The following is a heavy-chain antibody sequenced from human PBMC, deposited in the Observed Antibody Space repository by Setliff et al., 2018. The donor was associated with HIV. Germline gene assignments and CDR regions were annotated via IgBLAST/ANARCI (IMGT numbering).Heavy chain of an antibody. CDR1: GYTFTSYG. D-gene: IGHD3-3*01. J-gene: IGHJ4*02. V-gene: IGHV1-2*02. Sequence: GASVKVSCKASGYTFTSYGISWVRQAPGQGLEWMGWINPNGGYTNYAQKFLGRVTMTQDTSFTTAYLELSRLGSDDTAVYYCAADNYNCNSFDSWGQGSLVTVSS. CDR3: AADNYNCNSFDS. CDR2: INPNGGYT.